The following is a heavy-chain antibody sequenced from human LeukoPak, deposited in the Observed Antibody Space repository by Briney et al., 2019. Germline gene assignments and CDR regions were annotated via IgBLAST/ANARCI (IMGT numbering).Heavy chain of an antibody. CDR1: GYTFIGDY. V-gene: IGHV1-2*02. Sequence: ASVNVSCKASGYTFIGDYMHWVRQAPGQGLECMGGINPDSGDTKYAQKFQGRVTMTRDTSISTAHMDLSRLTSADTAVYYCARDRGYGYGNYSDYWGQGTLVTVSS. CDR2: INPDSGDT. J-gene: IGHJ4*02. D-gene: IGHD5-18*01. CDR3: ARDRGYGYGNYSDY.